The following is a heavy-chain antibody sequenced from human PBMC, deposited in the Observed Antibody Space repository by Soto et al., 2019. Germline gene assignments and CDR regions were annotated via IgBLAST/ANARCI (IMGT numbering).Heavy chain of an antibody. CDR3: AKGKSGSRQNRRFDY. Sequence: EVQLLESGGGLVQPGGSLRLSCAASGFTFSSYAMSWVRQAPGKGLEWVSAISGSGGSTYYADSVKGRFTISRDNSENTLYLQMNSLRAEDTAVYYCAKGKSGSRQNRRFDYWGQGTLVTVSS. CDR1: GFTFSSYA. J-gene: IGHJ4*02. V-gene: IGHV3-23*01. D-gene: IGHD1-26*01. CDR2: ISGSGGST.